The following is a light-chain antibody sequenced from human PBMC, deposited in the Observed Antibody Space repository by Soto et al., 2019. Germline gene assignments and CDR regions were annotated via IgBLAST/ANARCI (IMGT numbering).Light chain of an antibody. CDR2: AAS. CDR1: QDIAIY. CDR3: QQANSFPLT. J-gene: IGKJ4*01. V-gene: IGKV1-12*01. Sequence: IQLTQSPSSLSASVGDRVTITCRASQDIAIYLAWYQQKPGKAPNLLIYAASSLHSGVPSRFSGSGSGTDFTLTISSLQPEDFATYYCQQANSFPLTFGGGTKVDIK.